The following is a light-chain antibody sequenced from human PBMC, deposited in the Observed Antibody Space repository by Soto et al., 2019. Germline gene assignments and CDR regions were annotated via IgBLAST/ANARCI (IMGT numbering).Light chain of an antibody. CDR1: QSINSE. Sequence: EIVMTQSPATLSLSPGERAALSCRASQSINSELAWYQQKPGQPPTLLIYGASTRATGVPARFTGSESGSEFTLTISGLQSEDFAVYYCQQGHNWPLTFGQGTRREI. CDR2: GAS. V-gene: IGKV3-15*01. CDR3: QQGHNWPLT. J-gene: IGKJ2*01.